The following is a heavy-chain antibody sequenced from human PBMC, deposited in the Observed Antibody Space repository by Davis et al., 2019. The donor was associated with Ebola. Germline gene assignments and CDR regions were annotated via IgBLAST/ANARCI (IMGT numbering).Heavy chain of an antibody. D-gene: IGHD1-26*01. J-gene: IGHJ4*02. CDR1: GGTFSSYA. CDR3: ARDLTVGANDY. Sequence: ASVKVSCKASGGTFSSYAISWVRQAPGQGLEWMGWISAYNGTTNYAQKLQGRVTMTTDTSTSTAYMELRSLRSDDTAVYYCARDLTVGANDYWGQGTPVTVSS. CDR2: ISAYNGTT. V-gene: IGHV1-18*01.